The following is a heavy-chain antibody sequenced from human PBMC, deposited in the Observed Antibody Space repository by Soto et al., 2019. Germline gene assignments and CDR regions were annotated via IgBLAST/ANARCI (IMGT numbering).Heavy chain of an antibody. J-gene: IGHJ6*02. CDR3: AGESYCSSASCYYYYYYGMDV. CDR2: ISSSSSYR. D-gene: IGHD2-2*01. CDR1: GFTFSSYS. V-gene: IGHV3-21*01. Sequence: GGSLRLSCAASGFTFSSYSMNWVRQAPGKGLEWVSSISSSSSYRYYADSVKGRFTISRDNAKNSLYLQMNSLRAEDTAVYYCAGESYCSSASCYYYYYYGMDVWGQGTTVTVSS.